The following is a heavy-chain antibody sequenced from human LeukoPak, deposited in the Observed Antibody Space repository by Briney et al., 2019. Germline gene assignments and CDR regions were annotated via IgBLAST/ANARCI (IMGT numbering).Heavy chain of an antibody. V-gene: IGHV1-69*13. CDR3: ARDRLELRWFDP. Sequence: APVKVSCKASGGTFSSYAISWVRQAPGQGLEWMGGIIPIFGTANYAQKFRGRVTITADESTSTAYMELSSLRSEDTAVYYCARDRLELRWFDPWGQGTLVTVSS. CDR1: GGTFSSYA. CDR2: IIPIFGTA. D-gene: IGHD1-7*01. J-gene: IGHJ5*02.